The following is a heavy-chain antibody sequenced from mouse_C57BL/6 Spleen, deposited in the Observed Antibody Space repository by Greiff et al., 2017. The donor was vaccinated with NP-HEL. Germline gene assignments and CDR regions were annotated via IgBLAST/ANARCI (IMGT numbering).Heavy chain of an antibody. Sequence: QVQLQQPGAELVKPGASVKLSCKASGYTFTSYWMQWVKQRPGQGLEWIGEIDPSDSYTNYNQKFKGKATLTVDTSSSTAYMQLSSLTSEDSAVYYCARVGYDLYDMDYWGQGTSVTVSS. CDR3: ARVGYDLYDMDY. D-gene: IGHD2-3*01. CDR2: IDPSDSYT. V-gene: IGHV1-50*01. CDR1: GYTFTSYW. J-gene: IGHJ4*01.